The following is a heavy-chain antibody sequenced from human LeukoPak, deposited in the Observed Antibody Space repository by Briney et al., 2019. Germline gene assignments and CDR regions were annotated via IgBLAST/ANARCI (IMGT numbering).Heavy chain of an antibody. V-gene: IGHV3-30*04. Sequence: PGGSLRLSCAASGFTFSTYAIHWVRQAPGKGLEWVALISYDGSNKYYADSVKGRFTISRDNAKNTLYLQMNSLRAEDTAVYYCARDPPPGHSSGYYYYYMDVWGKGTTVTISS. CDR3: ARDPPPGHSSGYYYYYMDV. J-gene: IGHJ6*03. D-gene: IGHD6-19*01. CDR2: ISYDGSNK. CDR1: GFTFSTYA.